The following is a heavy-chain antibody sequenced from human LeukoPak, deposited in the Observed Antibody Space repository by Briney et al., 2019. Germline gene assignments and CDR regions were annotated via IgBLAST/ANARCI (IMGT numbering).Heavy chain of an antibody. V-gene: IGHV3-23*01. Sequence: GGSLRLSCAASGFTFSSYAMSWVRQAPGKGLEWVSAISGSGGSTYYADSVKGRFTISRDNSKNTLYLQINSLRAEDTAVYYCAKGDDSSGYYYVGIDYWGQGTLVTVSS. J-gene: IGHJ4*02. D-gene: IGHD3-22*01. CDR1: GFTFSSYA. CDR3: AKGDDSSGYYYVGIDY. CDR2: ISGSGGST.